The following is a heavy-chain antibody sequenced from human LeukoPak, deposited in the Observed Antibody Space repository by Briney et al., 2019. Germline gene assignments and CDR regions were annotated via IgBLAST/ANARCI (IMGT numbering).Heavy chain of an antibody. D-gene: IGHD3-3*01. J-gene: IGHJ6*03. V-gene: IGHV1-69*13. Sequence: SVRVSCKASGGTFSSYATSWVRQAPGQGLEWMGGIIPIFGTANYAQKFQGRVTITADESTSTAYMELSSLRSEDTAVYYCATRSYYDFWSGYWHYYYYYMDVWGKGTTVTVSS. CDR3: ATRSYYDFWSGYWHYYYYYMDV. CDR1: GGTFSSYA. CDR2: IIPIFGTA.